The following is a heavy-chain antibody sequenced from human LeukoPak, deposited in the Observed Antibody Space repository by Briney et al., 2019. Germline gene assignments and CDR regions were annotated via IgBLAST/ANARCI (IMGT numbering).Heavy chain of an antibody. J-gene: IGHJ4*02. CDR1: GDSISSYY. CDR3: ARLVYDSRGYYFDY. CDR2: IRCSGSA. Sequence: SETLSLTCTVSGDSISSYYWSWIRQPPGKGLEWIGYIRCSGSANYNPSLRSRVTISIDTSKNQFSLKLRSVIAADTAVYHCARLVYDSRGYYFDYWGQGTLVTVSS. V-gene: IGHV4-59*08. D-gene: IGHD3-22*01.